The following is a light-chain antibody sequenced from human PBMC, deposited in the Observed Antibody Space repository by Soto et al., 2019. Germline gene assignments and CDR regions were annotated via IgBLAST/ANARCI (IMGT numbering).Light chain of an antibody. CDR2: GAS. CDR1: QSVSSSY. CDR3: QQYDSSPLT. V-gene: IGKV3-20*01. Sequence: EIVLTQSPGTLSLSPGERATLSCRASQSVSSSYLAWYQQKPGQAPRLLIYGASSRATGIPDRFSGSGSGTDFTLTISRLEPEDFAVYYCQQYDSSPLTCVQGTKVEIK. J-gene: IGKJ1*01.